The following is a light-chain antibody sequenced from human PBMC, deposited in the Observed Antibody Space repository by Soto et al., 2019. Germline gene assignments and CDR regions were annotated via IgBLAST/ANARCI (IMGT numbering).Light chain of an antibody. V-gene: IGKV3-15*01. J-gene: IGKJ2*01. Sequence: EIVMTQSPATLSGSPGERATLSCRASQSVSSNLAWYQQKPGQAPRLLIYGASTRATGIPARFSGSGSGTEFTLTISSLQSGDFAVYYCQQYNNWPYTFGQGTKLEIK. CDR1: QSVSSN. CDR2: GAS. CDR3: QQYNNWPYT.